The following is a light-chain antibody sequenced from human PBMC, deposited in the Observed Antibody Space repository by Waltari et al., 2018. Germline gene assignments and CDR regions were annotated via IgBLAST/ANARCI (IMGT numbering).Light chain of an antibody. V-gene: IGKV1-12*01. CDR3: QQANSFPLT. CDR1: QGISYW. CDR2: AAS. J-gene: IGKJ4*01. Sequence: DIQMTQSPFSLSASVSDRVTITWRASQGISYWLDWYQQKPGKAPKLLPYAASILQSGVPSRFSGSGSGTDFTLTISSLQPEDFATYYCQQANSFPLTFGGGTKVEIK.